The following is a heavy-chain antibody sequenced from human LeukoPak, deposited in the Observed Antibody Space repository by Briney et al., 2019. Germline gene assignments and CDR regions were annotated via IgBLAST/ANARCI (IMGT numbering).Heavy chain of an antibody. CDR3: ARDYCSGGSCYYDY. V-gene: IGHV3-23*01. J-gene: IGHJ4*02. Sequence: GGSLRLSCAASGFTFSSYAMSWVRQAPGKGLEWVSAISGSGGSTYYADSVKGRFTISRDNSKNTLYLQMNSLRAEDTAVYYCARDYCSGGSCYYDYWGQGTLVTVSS. CDR1: GFTFSSYA. D-gene: IGHD2-15*01. CDR2: ISGSGGST.